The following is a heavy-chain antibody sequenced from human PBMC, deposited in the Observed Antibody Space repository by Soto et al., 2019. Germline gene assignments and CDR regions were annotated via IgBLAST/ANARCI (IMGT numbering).Heavy chain of an antibody. Sequence: GGSLRLSCAASGFTFSSYSMNWVRQAPGKGLEWVSSISSSSSYIYYADSVKGRFTISRDNSKNSLYLQMNSLRAEDRAVYYCARDLRTGGDRGGNYFDYWGQGTLVTVSS. CDR1: GFTFSSYS. CDR3: ARDLRTGGDRGGNYFDY. D-gene: IGHD3-10*01. CDR2: ISSSSSYI. V-gene: IGHV3-21*01. J-gene: IGHJ4*02.